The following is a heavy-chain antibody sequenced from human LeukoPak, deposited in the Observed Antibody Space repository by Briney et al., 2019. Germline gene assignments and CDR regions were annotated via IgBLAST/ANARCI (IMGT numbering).Heavy chain of an antibody. CDR1: GFTFDDYG. D-gene: IGHD4-23*01. V-gene: IGHV3-66*01. Sequence: GGSLRLSCAASGFTFDDYGMSWVRQAPGKGLEWVSVIYSDGSTYYADSVKGRFTISRDNSKNTVYLQMNSLRAEDTAAYFCARRPDYGGTPTFDYWGQGTLVTVSS. J-gene: IGHJ4*02. CDR2: IYSDGST. CDR3: ARRPDYGGTPTFDY.